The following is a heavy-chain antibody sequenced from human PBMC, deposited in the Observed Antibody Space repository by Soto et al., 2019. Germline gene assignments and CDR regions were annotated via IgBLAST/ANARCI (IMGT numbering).Heavy chain of an antibody. J-gene: IGHJ4*02. CDR2: IYWDADN. Sequence: QITLKESGPTLVKPTQTLTLTCTFSGFSFSTSGVGVGWIRQPPGKALEWLALIYWDADNRYSPSLKSRITITKYTSKSRVVLTITHIDPVDTATHYCAHRLSNGWDYFAYGGQGTLVTVSA. CDR3: AHRLSNGWDYFAY. V-gene: IGHV2-5*02. D-gene: IGHD2-8*01. CDR1: GFSFSTSGVG.